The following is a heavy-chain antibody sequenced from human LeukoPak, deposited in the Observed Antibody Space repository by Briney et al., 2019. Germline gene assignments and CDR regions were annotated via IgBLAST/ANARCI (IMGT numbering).Heavy chain of an antibody. CDR1: GGTFSSYA. V-gene: IGHV1-69*05. CDR3: ARVSHYDFWSGSQNNWFDP. D-gene: IGHD3-3*01. CDR2: IIPIFGTA. J-gene: IGHJ5*02. Sequence: GASVKVSCKASGGTFSSYAINWVRQAPGQGLEWMGGIIPIFGTANYAQKFQGRVTITTDESTSTAYMELSSLRSEDTAVYYCARVSHYDFWSGSQNNWFDPWGQGTLVTVSS.